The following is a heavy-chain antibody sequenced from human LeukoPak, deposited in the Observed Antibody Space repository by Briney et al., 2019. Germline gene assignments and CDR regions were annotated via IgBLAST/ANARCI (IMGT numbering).Heavy chain of an antibody. CDR1: GFTFSSYA. D-gene: IGHD5-18*01. CDR3: ARGRNRDTAMSDFGY. J-gene: IGHJ4*02. Sequence: GGSLRLSCAASGFTFSSYAMSWVRQAPGKGLEWVSVISGSGGSTYYADSVKGRFTISRDNAKNSLYLQMNSLRAEDTAVYYCARGRNRDTAMSDFGYWGQGTLVTVSS. CDR2: ISGSGGST. V-gene: IGHV3-23*01.